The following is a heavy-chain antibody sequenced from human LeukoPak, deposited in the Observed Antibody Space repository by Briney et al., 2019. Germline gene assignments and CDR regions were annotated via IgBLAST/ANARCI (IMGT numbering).Heavy chain of an antibody. V-gene: IGHV1-69*13. CDR3: ARNYYDSSGYYDY. D-gene: IGHD3-22*01. CDR1: GGTFSSYA. Sequence: SVTVSCKASGGTFSSYAISWVRQAPGQGLEWMGGIIPIFGTANYAQKFQGRVTITADESTSTAYMELSSLRSEDTAVYYCARNYYDSSGYYDYWGQGTLVTVSS. J-gene: IGHJ4*02. CDR2: IIPIFGTA.